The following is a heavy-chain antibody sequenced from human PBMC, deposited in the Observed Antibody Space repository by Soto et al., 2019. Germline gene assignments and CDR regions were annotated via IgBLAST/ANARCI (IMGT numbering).Heavy chain of an antibody. CDR1: GFTFSSYA. D-gene: IGHD4-4*01. V-gene: IGHV3-30-3*01. J-gene: IGHJ6*02. Sequence: QVQLVGSGGGVVQPGRSLRLSCAASGFTFSSYAMHWVRQAPGKGLEWVAVISYDGSNKYYADSVKGRFTISRDNSKNTLYLQMNSLRAEDTAVYYCARVGTFDLDATTVTQNDYYYYGMDVWGQGTTVTVSS. CDR3: ARVGTFDLDATTVTQNDYYYYGMDV. CDR2: ISYDGSNK.